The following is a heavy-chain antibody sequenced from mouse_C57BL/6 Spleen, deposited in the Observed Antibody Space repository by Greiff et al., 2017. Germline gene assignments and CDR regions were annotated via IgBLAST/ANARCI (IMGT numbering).Heavy chain of an antibody. CDR3: ARQGEITTVVDGFAY. V-gene: IGHV5-6*01. J-gene: IGHJ3*01. D-gene: IGHD1-1*01. CDR2: ISSGGSYT. CDR1: GFTFSSYG. Sequence: VQLKQSGGDLVKPGGSLKLSCAASGFTFSSYGMSWVRQTPDKRLEWVATISSGGSYTYYPDSVKGRFTISRDNAKNTLYLQMSSLKSEDTAMYYCARQGEITTVVDGFAYWGQGTLVTVSA.